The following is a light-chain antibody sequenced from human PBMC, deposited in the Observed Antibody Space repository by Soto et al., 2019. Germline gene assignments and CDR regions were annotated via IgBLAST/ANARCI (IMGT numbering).Light chain of an antibody. CDR1: QGIRSA. Sequence: AIEQDQSPFSQSASVGTRVTXTFRASQGIRSALGWYQQKPGKVPKLLIYAASTLKSGVPSRFSGSGSGTDFTLTISSLQPEDFAPYYCLLDFIYFWPFGQGTRMEIK. CDR3: LLDFIYFWP. J-gene: IGKJ5*01. V-gene: IGKV1-6*01. CDR2: AAS.